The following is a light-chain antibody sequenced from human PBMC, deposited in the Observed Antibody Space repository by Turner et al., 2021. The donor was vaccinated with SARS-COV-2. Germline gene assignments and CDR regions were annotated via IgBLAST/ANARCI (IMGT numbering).Light chain of an antibody. CDR2: KDS. V-gene: IGLV3-25*03. CDR3: QSADSSGTYPKVV. Sequence: SYELTQPPSVSVSPGQTARITCSGDALPKQYAYWYQQKPGQAPVVEIYKDSERPSGIPERFSGSSSGTIVTLTISGVQAEDEADYYCQSADSSGTYPKVVFGGGTKLTVL. CDR1: ALPKQY. J-gene: IGLJ2*01.